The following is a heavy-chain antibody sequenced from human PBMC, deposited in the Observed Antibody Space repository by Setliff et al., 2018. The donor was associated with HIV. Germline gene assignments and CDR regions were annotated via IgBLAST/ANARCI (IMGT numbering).Heavy chain of an antibody. Sequence: PSETLSLTCAVSGYSISSAYYWGWIRQPPGKGLEWIGNIYHSGSTLYKPSLKSRVTMSVDTSKNQFSLKLNSVTAADTAVYHCARLSSYRSSSYYFDYWGQGALVTVSS. CDR3: ARLSSYRSSSYYFDY. CDR2: IYHSGST. V-gene: IGHV4-38-2*01. D-gene: IGHD6-6*01. CDR1: GYSISSAYY. J-gene: IGHJ4*02.